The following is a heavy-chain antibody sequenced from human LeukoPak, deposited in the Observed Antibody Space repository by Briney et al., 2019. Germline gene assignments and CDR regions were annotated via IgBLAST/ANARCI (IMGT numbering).Heavy chain of an antibody. CDR2: INTNCGGT. D-gene: IGHD1-26*01. V-gene: IGHV1-2*02. J-gene: IGHJ4*02. CDR3: ATLWVLFDY. Sequence: ASVKVSCKASGYTFTSYYMHLVRQAPGQGLEWMGWINTNCGGTNYAQKFQGRVTMTRDTSSSTAYIVLSRLSSDDTAVYYCATLWVLFDYWGQGTLVTVSS. CDR1: GYTFTSYY.